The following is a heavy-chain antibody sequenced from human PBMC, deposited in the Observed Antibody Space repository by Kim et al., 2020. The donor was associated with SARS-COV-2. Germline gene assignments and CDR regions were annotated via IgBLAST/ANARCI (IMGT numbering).Heavy chain of an antibody. J-gene: IGHJ3*02. CDR2: ICGSGGST. Sequence: GGSLRLSCAASGFTFSSYAMSWVRQAPGKGLEWVSAICGSGGSTYYADSVKGRITISKDNAKNTLYLQMNSLRAEDSAVYYSAKDPDRMVRGVIISAFDIWGRGTMVTVSS. CDR1: GFTFSSYA. V-gene: IGHV3-23*01. D-gene: IGHD3-10*01. CDR3: AKDPDRMVRGVIISAFDI.